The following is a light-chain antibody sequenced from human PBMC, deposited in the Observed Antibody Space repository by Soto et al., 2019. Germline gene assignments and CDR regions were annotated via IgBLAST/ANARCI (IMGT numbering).Light chain of an antibody. CDR1: SSVIGGYNY. V-gene: IGLV2-14*01. Sequence: QSVLTQPASVSGSPEQSITISCTGTSSVIGGYNYVSWYQHHPGKAPKLIIYEVSNRPSGVSNRFSGSKSGDTASLTISGLQAEDEADYYCSSYTSSNALNYVFGTGTKGTVL. CDR3: SSYTSSNALNYV. J-gene: IGLJ1*01. CDR2: EVS.